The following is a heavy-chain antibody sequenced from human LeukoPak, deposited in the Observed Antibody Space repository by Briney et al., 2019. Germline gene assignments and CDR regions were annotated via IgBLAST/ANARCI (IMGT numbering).Heavy chain of an antibody. CDR3: ARGRRGSYYYYYGMDV. V-gene: IGHV3-74*01. CDR1: GFTFSSYW. CDR2: INSDGSST. D-gene: IGHD3-16*01. Sequence: PGGSLRLSCAASGFTFSSYWMHWVRQAPGKGLVWVSRINSDGSSTSYADSVKGRFTISGDNAKNTLYLQMNSLRAEDTAVYYCARGRRGSYYYYYGMDVWGKGTTVTVSS. J-gene: IGHJ6*04.